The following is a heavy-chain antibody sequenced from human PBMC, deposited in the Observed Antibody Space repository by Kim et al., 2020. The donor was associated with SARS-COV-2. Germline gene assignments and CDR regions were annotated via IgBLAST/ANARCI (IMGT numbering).Heavy chain of an antibody. CDR2: ISWNSGSI. CDR1: GFTFDDYA. D-gene: IGHD3-10*01. J-gene: IGHJ5*02. Sequence: GGSLRLSCAASGFTFDDYAMHWVRQAPGKGLEWVSGISWNSGSIGYADSVKGRFTISRDNAKNSLYLQMNSLRAEDTALYYCAKDISQLWFGFSSWFDPWGQGTLVTVSS. V-gene: IGHV3-9*01. CDR3: AKDISQLWFGFSSWFDP.